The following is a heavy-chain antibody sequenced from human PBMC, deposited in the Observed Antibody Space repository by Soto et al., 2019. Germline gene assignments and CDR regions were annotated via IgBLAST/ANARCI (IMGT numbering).Heavy chain of an antibody. J-gene: IGHJ3*02. CDR3: ANDYGDYRNDAFDI. Sequence: VQLRQWGAGLLKPSETLSLTCAVYGGLYSDYYWSWIRQAPGKGLEWIGEIHHSGTTNYNPSLRSRVTITLDRSKNQFTVRLSSMTAADAAVYFCANDYGDYRNDAFDIWSPGTRVTVSS. V-gene: IGHV4-34*01. CDR1: GGLYSDYY. CDR2: IHHSGTT. D-gene: IGHD4-17*01.